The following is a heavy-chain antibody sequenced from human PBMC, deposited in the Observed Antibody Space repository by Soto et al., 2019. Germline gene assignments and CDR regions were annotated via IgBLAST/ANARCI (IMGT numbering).Heavy chain of an antibody. V-gene: IGHV3-33*01. J-gene: IGHJ6*02. Sequence: QVQLVESGGGVVQPGRSLRLSCAASGFTFSSYGMHWVRQAPGKGLEWVAVIWYDGSNKYYADSVKGRFTISRDNSKNPLYLQMNSLRAEDTAVYYCARERVSYGDYVHYCYCMDVWGQGNTVTVSS. CDR2: IWYDGSNK. D-gene: IGHD4-17*01. CDR3: ARERVSYGDYVHYCYCMDV. CDR1: GFTFSSYG.